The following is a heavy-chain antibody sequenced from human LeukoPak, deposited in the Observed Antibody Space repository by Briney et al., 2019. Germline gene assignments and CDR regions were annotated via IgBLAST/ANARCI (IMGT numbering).Heavy chain of an antibody. D-gene: IGHD3-3*01. V-gene: IGHV3-30-3*01. CDR1: GFTFSSYG. J-gene: IGHJ6*02. CDR3: ARDIFFMQAGGMDV. CDR2: IAYDGINK. Sequence: GGSLRLSCAASGFTFSSYGLHWVRQAPGKGLDWVALIAYDGINKYYADSVKGRFTISRDNSKNTLYLQMNSLRVEDTAVYYCARDIFFMQAGGMDVWGQGTTVTVSS.